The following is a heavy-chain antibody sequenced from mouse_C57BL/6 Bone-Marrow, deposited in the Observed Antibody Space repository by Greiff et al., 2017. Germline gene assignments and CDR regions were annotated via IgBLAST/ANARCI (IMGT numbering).Heavy chain of an antibody. Sequence: EVQLQQSGTVLARPGASVKMSCKTSGYTFTSYWMHWVKQRPGQGLEWIGAIYPGNSDTSYNQKFKGKAKLTAVTSASTAYMELSSLTNEDSAVYYCRIYDYDGYYYAMDYWGQGTSVTVSS. V-gene: IGHV1-5*01. J-gene: IGHJ4*01. D-gene: IGHD2-4*01. CDR2: IYPGNSDT. CDR1: GYTFTSYW. CDR3: RIYDYDGYYYAMDY.